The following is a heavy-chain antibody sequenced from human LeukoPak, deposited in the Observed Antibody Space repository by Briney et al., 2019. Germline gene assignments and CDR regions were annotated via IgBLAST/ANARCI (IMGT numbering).Heavy chain of an antibody. CDR2: ITPIFGTA. CDR1: GGTFSSIA. V-gene: IGHV1-69*13. J-gene: IGHJ6*02. Sequence: ASVKVSCKTSGGTFSSIAISWVRQAPGQGLEWMGGITPIFGTANYAQKFQGRVTITADDSTSTAYMELSSLRSEDTAVYYCASSGYDSSGPGGDYYYYGMDVWGQGTTVTVSS. CDR3: ASSGYDSSGPGGDYYYYGMDV. D-gene: IGHD3-22*01.